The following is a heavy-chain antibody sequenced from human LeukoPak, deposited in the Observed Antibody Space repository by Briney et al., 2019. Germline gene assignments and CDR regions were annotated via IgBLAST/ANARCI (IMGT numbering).Heavy chain of an antibody. V-gene: IGHV4-39*01. CDR2: ISYSGNI. CDR1: GDSISSSTYY. CDR3: ARANSSGWYGGDWFDP. J-gene: IGHJ5*02. D-gene: IGHD6-19*01. Sequence: SETLSLTCTVSGDSISSSTYYWGWIRQPPGKGLEWIGSISYSGNIYYNPSLRSRVTIFVDTPKNQFSLKVTSVTAADTAVYYCARANSSGWYGGDWFDPWGQGTLVTVSS.